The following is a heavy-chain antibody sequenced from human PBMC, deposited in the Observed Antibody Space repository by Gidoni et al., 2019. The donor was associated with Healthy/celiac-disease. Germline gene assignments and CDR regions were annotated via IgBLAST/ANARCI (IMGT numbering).Heavy chain of an antibody. CDR3: AREPNFDYYDSSGYPIDY. J-gene: IGHJ4*02. CDR1: GFPFCSYG. V-gene: IGHV3-33*01. Sequence: QVQLVESGGGVVQPGRSLRLSLAASGFPFCSYGMHWVRQAPGKGLEWVAVIWYDGSNKYYADSVKGRFTISRDNSKNTLYLQMNSLRAEDTAVYYCAREPNFDYYDSSGYPIDYWGQGTLVTVSS. D-gene: IGHD3-22*01. CDR2: IWYDGSNK.